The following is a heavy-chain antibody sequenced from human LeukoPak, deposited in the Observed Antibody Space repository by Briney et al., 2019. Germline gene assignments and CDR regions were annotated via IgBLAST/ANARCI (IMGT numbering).Heavy chain of an antibody. D-gene: IGHD3-9*01. Sequence: ASVKVSCKASGGTFSSYAISWVRQAPGQGLEWMGRIIPIFGTANYAQKFQGRVTITTDESTSTAYMELSSLRSEDTAVYYCARAQSRIVLRYFDWSATSFDYWGQGTLVTVSS. CDR2: IIPIFGTA. CDR3: ARAQSRIVLRYFDWSATSFDY. V-gene: IGHV1-69*05. J-gene: IGHJ4*02. CDR1: GGTFSSYA.